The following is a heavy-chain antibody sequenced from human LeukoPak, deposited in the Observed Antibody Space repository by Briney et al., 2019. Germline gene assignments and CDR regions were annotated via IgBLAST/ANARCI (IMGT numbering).Heavy chain of an antibody. V-gene: IGHV4-34*01. J-gene: IGHJ5*02. CDR1: GGSFSGYS. CDR2: FNHSGST. CDR3: ARVGSGYYYGSGSHFNNWFDP. Sequence: SETLSLTCAVYGGSFSGYSWTWIRQPPGKGLEWIGEFNHSGSTNYNPSLRSRVTISVDTSKNQFSLKLSSVTAADTAVYYCARVGSGYYYGSGSHFNNWFDPWGQGTLVTVSS. D-gene: IGHD3-10*01.